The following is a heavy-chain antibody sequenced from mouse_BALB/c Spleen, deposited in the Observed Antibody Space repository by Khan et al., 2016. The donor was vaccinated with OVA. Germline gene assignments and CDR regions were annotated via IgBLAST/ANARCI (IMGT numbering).Heavy chain of an antibody. V-gene: IGHV3-2*02. CDR1: GYSITSDYA. J-gene: IGHJ2*01. Sequence: QLEESGPGLVKPSQSLSLTCTVTGYSITSDYAWNWIRQFPGNKLEWMGFISYSGNTNYNPSLKSRISITRDTSKNQFFLQLNSVTTEDTATYYRARVYGGDFDYWGQGTTLTVSS. CDR2: ISYSGNT. CDR3: ARVYGGDFDY. D-gene: IGHD1-1*01.